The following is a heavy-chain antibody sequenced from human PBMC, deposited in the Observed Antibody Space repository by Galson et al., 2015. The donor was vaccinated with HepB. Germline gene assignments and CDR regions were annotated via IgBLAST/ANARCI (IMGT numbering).Heavy chain of an antibody. CDR1: GFTFSSYA. CDR2: ISGSGGST. D-gene: IGHD1-26*01. Sequence: SLRLSCAASGFTFSSYAMSWVRQAPGKGLEWVSAISGSGGSTYYADSVKGRFTISRDNSKNTLYLQMNSLRAEDTAVYYCAKGEGIVGAMDLGYWGQGTLVTVSS. J-gene: IGHJ4*02. CDR3: AKGEGIVGAMDLGY. V-gene: IGHV3-23*01.